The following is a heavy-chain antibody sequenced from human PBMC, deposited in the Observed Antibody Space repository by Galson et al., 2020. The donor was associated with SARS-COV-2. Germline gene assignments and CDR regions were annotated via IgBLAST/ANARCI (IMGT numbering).Heavy chain of an antibody. J-gene: IGHJ4*02. V-gene: IGHV2-5*01. D-gene: IGHD6-19*01. CDR3: AHSTSGWFALLDY. CDR1: GFSVSTSEVA. CDR2: IYWNDEK. Sequence: ESGPTLVKPTQTLMLTCTVSGFSVSTSEVAVGWIRQPPGKALEWLALIYWNDEKRYRASLKSRVTITKDTSKNQVVLTMTDMDPVDTATYFCAHSTSGWFALLDYWGQGTLVTVSS.